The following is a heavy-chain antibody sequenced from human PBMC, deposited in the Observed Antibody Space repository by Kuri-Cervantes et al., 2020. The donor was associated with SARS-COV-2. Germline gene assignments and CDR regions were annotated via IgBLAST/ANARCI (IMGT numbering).Heavy chain of an antibody. CDR1: GGSIRSGAYY. Sequence: SETLSLTCSVSGGSIRSGAYYCHWIRHRPGKGLEWIGNIYYNGVTYYNPSLKSRVTISVGTSKNQFSLKLSSMTAADTAVYYCATDKPSYGGNGYLQLWGQSTLVTVSS. CDR2: IYYNGVT. V-gene: IGHV4-31*03. J-gene: IGHJ1*01. CDR3: ATDKPSYGGNGYLQL. D-gene: IGHD4-23*01.